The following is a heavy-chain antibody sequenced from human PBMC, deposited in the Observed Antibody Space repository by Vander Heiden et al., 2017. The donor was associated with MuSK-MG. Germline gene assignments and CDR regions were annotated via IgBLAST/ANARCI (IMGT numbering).Heavy chain of an antibody. CDR3: ARRPAWDTVSRGYYMDV. V-gene: IGHV4-61*02. D-gene: IGHD3-22*01. Sequence: QVRLQESGPGLVQPSQTLSLTCSVSGGSVSSGNQYWNWVRQPAGKGPEWIGRIYATGSTSYNPILQSRVTMSIGTSKNQFFLRLNSVTAADTAVYFRARRPAWDTVSRGYYMDVWCKVTTVTVSS. CDR1: GGSVSSGNQY. CDR2: IYATGST. J-gene: IGHJ6*04.